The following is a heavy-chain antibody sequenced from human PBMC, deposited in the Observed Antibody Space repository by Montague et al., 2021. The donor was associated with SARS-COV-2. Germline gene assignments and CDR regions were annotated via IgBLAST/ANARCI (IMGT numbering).Heavy chain of an antibody. CDR3: ARHLAISGPAAVSDY. D-gene: IGHD2-2*01. V-gene: IGHV4-39*01. Sequence: SETLSLTCTVSGGSISSSSYYWGWIRQPPGKGLEWVGTIHYSGITYYNPSLKSRVTISVDTSRNQFSLKLSSVTAADTAIYYCARHLAISGPAAVSDYWGQGTLVTVSS. CDR2: IHYSGIT. CDR1: GGSISSSSYY. J-gene: IGHJ4*02.